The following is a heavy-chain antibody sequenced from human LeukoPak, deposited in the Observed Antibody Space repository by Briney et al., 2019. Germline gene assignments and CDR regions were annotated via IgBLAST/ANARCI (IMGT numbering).Heavy chain of an antibody. J-gene: IGHJ4*02. CDR3: ARGRTRDSRFDY. CDR1: GGSISSYY. V-gene: IGHV4-59*01. D-gene: IGHD5-18*01. Sequence: SETLSLTCTVSGGSISSYYWSWIRQPPGKGLEWIGYIYYSGSTNYNPSLKSRVTISVDTSKNQFSLKLSSVTAADTAVYYCARGRTRDSRFDYWGQGTLVTVSS. CDR2: IYYSGST.